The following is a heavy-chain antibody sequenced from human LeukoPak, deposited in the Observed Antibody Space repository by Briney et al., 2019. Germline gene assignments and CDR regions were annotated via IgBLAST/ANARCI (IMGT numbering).Heavy chain of an antibody. V-gene: IGHV1-8*03. CDR1: GYTFTSYD. J-gene: IGHJ5*02. D-gene: IGHD6-13*01. CDR3: ARRFYSSSWYEP. Sequence: ASVKVSCKASGYTFTSYDINWVRQATGQGLEWMGWMNPNSGNTGYAQKFQGRVTITADESTSTAYMELSSLRSEDTAVYYCARRFYSSSWYEPWGQGTLVTVSS. CDR2: MNPNSGNT.